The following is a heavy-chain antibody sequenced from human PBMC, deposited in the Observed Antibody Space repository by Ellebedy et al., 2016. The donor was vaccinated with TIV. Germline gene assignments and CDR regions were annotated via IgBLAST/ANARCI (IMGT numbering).Heavy chain of an antibody. D-gene: IGHD5-18*01. Sequence: PGGSLRLSCAASGFTFSSYAMHWVRQAPGKGLEWVALISYDGSNKYYADSVKGRFTISRDNSKNTLYLQMSSLRAEDTAVYYCARDTYSYNYGAFEYWGQGTLVTVSS. CDR2: ISYDGSNK. J-gene: IGHJ4*02. V-gene: IGHV3-30*15. CDR1: GFTFSSYA. CDR3: ARDTYSYNYGAFEY.